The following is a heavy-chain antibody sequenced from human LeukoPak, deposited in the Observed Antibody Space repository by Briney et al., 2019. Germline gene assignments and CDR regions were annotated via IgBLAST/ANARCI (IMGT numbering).Heavy chain of an antibody. CDR2: ISGGGVTT. CDR3: ARNQQLGGHSYYYYGMDV. CDR1: GFTSIAYA. V-gene: IGHV3-23*01. J-gene: IGHJ6*02. D-gene: IGHD3-16*01. Sequence: PGGSLRLSCAASGFTSIAYALTWAQQAPGKGLEWVSGISGGGVTTYYADSVKGRFTISRDNSKNTLYLQMNSLRADDTAIYYCARNQQLGGHSYYYYGMDVWGQGTTVTVSS.